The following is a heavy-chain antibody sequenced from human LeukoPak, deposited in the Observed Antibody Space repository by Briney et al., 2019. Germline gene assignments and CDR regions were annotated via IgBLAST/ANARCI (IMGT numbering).Heavy chain of an antibody. CDR3: AKDLIGFYSSSWYFDY. J-gene: IGHJ4*02. CDR1: GFTFDDYA. V-gene: IGHV3-9*01. D-gene: IGHD6-13*01. Sequence: GGSLRLSCAASGFTFDDYAMHWVRQAPGKGLEWVSGISWNSGSIGYADSVKGRFTISRDNAKNCLYLQMNSLRAEDTALYYCAKDLIGFYSSSWYFDYWGQGTLVTVSS. CDR2: ISWNSGSI.